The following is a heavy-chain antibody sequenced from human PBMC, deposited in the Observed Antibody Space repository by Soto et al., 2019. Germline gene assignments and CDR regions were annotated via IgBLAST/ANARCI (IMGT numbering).Heavy chain of an antibody. CDR2: IYYSGSS. J-gene: IGHJ4*02. CDR3: ERRRSVGEFDY. CDR1: GDSVGSSSYY. D-gene: IGHD3-10*01. V-gene: IGHV4-39*01. Sequence: SETLSLTCTVSGDSVGSSSYYWGWIRQPPGKGLEWIGSIYYSGSSYYNPSLKSRVTISLDTSKNQFSLKLSPVIAADTAVYFCERRRSVGEFDYWGQGTLVTVYS.